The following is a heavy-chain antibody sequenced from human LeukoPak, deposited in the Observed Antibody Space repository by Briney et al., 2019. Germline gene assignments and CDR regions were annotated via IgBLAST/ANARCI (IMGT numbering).Heavy chain of an antibody. J-gene: IGHJ5*02. D-gene: IGHD1-20*01. CDR2: IYYSGST. CDR3: ARNYGITGTQNWFDP. Sequence: SETLSLTCTVSGGSISSSSYYWGWIRQPPGKGLEWIGSIYYSGSTYYNPSLKSRVTISVDTSKNQFSLKLSSVTAADTAVYYCARNYGITGTQNWFDPWGQGTLVTVSS. CDR1: GGSISSSSYY. V-gene: IGHV4-39*07.